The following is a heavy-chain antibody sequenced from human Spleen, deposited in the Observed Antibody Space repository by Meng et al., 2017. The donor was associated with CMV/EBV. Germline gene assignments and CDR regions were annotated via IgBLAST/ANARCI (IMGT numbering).Heavy chain of an antibody. D-gene: IGHD6-19*01. Sequence: GESLKISCAATGFTFSSYGMHWVRQAPGKGLEWVTFIQFDGSNTFYADSVKGRFTISRDNSKNTLYLQMNRLRAEDTAVYYCAGRIAVAGSGGKRHWFDPWGQGTLVTVSS. J-gene: IGHJ5*02. CDR2: IQFDGSNT. V-gene: IGHV3-30*02. CDR1: GFTFSSYG. CDR3: AGRIAVAGSGGKRHWFDP.